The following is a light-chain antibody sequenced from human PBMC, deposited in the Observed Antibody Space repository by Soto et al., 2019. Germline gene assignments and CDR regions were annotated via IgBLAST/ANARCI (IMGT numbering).Light chain of an antibody. J-gene: IGKJ2*01. CDR2: AAS. V-gene: IGKV1-39*01. CDR1: QSIGIY. Sequence: DIQMTQSPSSLSASVGDRVTITCRASQSIGIYLNWYQQKPGDPPNLLIYAASSLQRGVPARFSGSGSETDFTLTISSLQPEDFAIYYCQQSFSTPYTFGLGTKVDIK. CDR3: QQSFSTPYT.